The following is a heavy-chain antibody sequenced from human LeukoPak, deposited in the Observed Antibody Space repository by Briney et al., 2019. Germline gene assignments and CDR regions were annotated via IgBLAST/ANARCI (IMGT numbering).Heavy chain of an antibody. V-gene: IGHV3-23*01. D-gene: IGHD6-6*01. CDR3: VKASSSSPQYNWFDA. CDR2: VSGTGGRT. J-gene: IGHJ5*02. CDR1: GFTFSTYA. Sequence: GGSLRLSCAASGFTFSTYAMSWVRQAPGKGLEWVSVVSGTGGRTYYADSVKGRFTISRDNSKNTLYLQMNSLRAEDTALYYCVKASSSSPQYNWFDAWGQGTLVTISS.